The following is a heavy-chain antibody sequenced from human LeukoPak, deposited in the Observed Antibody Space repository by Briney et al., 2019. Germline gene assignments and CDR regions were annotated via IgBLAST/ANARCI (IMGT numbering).Heavy chain of an antibody. D-gene: IGHD3-10*01. CDR3: ARGARYGSGDY. J-gene: IGHJ4*02. Sequence: PSETLSLTCAVYGGSFSGCYWSWIRQPPGKGLEWIGEINHSGSTNYNRSLKSRVTISVDTSKNQFSLKLSSVTAADTAVYYCARGARYGSGDYWGQGTLVTVSS. CDR2: INHSGST. CDR1: GGSFSGCY. V-gene: IGHV4-34*01.